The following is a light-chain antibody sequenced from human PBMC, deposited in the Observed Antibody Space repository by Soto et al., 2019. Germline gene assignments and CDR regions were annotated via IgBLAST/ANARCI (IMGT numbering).Light chain of an antibody. CDR3: QSYDSSLSGSDYV. Sequence: QSVLTQPPSVSGAPGQRVTISCTGSSSNIGAGYDVHWYQQLPGTAPKLLIYGNSNRPSGVPDRFSGSKSGTSACLAITGLQAEDEADYYCQSYDSSLSGSDYVFGTGTKLTVL. CDR1: SSNIGAGYD. V-gene: IGLV1-40*01. CDR2: GNS. J-gene: IGLJ1*01.